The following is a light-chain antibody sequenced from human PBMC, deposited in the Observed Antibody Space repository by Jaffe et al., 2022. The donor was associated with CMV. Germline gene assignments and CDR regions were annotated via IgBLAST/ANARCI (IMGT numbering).Light chain of an antibody. V-gene: IGLV2-18*02. J-gene: IGLJ1*01. CDR2: DVN. Sequence: QSALTQPPSVSGSPGQSVTISCTGSSSDIGSYNRVSWYQQPPGTAPKLIISDVNNRPSGVPDRFSGSKSGNTASLTISGLQSEDEADYYCSSYTSGNTPFVFGTGTKVTVL. CDR3: SSYTSGNTPFV. CDR1: SSDIGSYNR.